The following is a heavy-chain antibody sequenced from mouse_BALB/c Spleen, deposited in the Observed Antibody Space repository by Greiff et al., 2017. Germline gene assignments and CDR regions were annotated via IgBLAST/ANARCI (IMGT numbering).Heavy chain of an antibody. V-gene: IGHV3-2*02. CDR2: ISYSGST. J-gene: IGHJ2*01. Sequence: DVQLQESGPGLVKPSQSLSLTCTVTGYSITSDYAWNWIRQFPGNTLEWMGYISYSGSTSYNPSLKSRISITRDTSKNQFFLQLNSVTTEDTATYYCARAGDYFDYWGQGTTLTVSS. CDR3: ARAGDYFDY. CDR1: GYSITSDYA.